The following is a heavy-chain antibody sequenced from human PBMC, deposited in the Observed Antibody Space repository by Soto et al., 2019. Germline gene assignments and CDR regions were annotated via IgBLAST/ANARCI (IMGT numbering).Heavy chain of an antibody. D-gene: IGHD6-13*01. V-gene: IGHV3-30*18. CDR3: AKGRDSSTWGWFDP. Sequence: QVQLVESGGGVVQPGKSLRLSCAASGFTFRSYGMQWVRQAPGKGLEWVAVISYDGSKKYYADSVKGRFTISRDDSKNTLYLQRNSLRAEDTAVYYCAKGRDSSTWGWFDPRGQGTLVTVSS. J-gene: IGHJ5*02. CDR1: GFTFRSYG. CDR2: ISYDGSKK.